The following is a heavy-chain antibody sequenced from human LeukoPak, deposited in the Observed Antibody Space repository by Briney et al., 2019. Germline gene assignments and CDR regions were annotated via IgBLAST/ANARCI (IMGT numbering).Heavy chain of an antibody. J-gene: IGHJ4*02. V-gene: IGHV3-23*01. Sequence: GGSLRLSCAASGFTFSSYAMSWVRQAPGKGLEWVSAISGSGGSTYYADSVKGRFTISRDNSKNTLYLQMNSLRAEDTAVYYCAKDKVPGIAAAGRLGYWGQGTLVTVSS. D-gene: IGHD6-13*01. CDR3: AKDKVPGIAAAGRLGY. CDR2: ISGSGGST. CDR1: GFTFSSYA.